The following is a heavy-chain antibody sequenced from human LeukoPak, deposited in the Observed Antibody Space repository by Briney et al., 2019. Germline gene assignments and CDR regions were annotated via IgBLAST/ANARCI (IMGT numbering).Heavy chain of an antibody. CDR3: ARDHLTGYYDY. J-gene: IGHJ4*02. D-gene: IGHD3-9*01. Sequence: PSETLSLTCTVSGGSISSGSYYWNWIRQPAGKGLEWIGRIYSSGSTNYNPSLKSRVTISVDTSKNQFSLKLSSVTAEDTAVYYCARDHLTGYYDYWGQGTLVTVSS. V-gene: IGHV4-61*02. CDR1: GGSISSGSYY. CDR2: IYSSGST.